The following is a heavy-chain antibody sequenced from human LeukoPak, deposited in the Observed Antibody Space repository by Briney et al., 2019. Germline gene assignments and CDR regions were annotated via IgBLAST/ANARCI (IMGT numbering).Heavy chain of an antibody. J-gene: IGHJ5*02. CDR2: IYYSGST. V-gene: IGHV4-59*01. CDR3: ARGDYYYYDSSGYQNWFDP. Sequence: PSETLSLTCTVSGGSISSYYWSWIRQPPGKGLEWIGYIYYSGSTNYNPSLKSRVTISVDTSKNQFSLKLSSVTAADTAVYYCARGDYYYYDSSGYQNWFDPWGQGTLVTVSS. D-gene: IGHD3-22*01. CDR1: GGSISSYY.